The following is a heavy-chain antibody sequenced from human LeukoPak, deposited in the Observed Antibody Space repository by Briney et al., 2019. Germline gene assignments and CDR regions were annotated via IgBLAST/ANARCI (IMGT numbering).Heavy chain of an antibody. Sequence: SVKVSCKASGGTFSSYAISWVRQAPGQGLEWMGGIIPIFGTANYAQKFQGRVTITADESTSTAYMELSSLRSEDTAVYYCASYDSSGYQYYYYYYGMDVWGQGTTVTVSS. J-gene: IGHJ6*02. V-gene: IGHV1-69*13. CDR3: ASYDSSGYQYYYYYYGMDV. CDR1: GGTFSSYA. D-gene: IGHD3-22*01. CDR2: IIPIFGTA.